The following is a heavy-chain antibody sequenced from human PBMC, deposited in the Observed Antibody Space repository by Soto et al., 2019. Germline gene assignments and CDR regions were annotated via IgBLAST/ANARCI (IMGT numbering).Heavy chain of an antibody. Sequence: PSETLSLTCTVSGGSISSGGYYWDWIRQPPGKGLEWIGYIYYSGSTYYNPSLKSRVTISVDTSKNQFSLKLSSVTAADTAVYYCARDRGGGSPWYYWGQGTLVTVSS. CDR3: ARDRGGGSPWYY. CDR1: GGSISSGGYY. V-gene: IGHV4-31*03. D-gene: IGHD2-15*01. CDR2: IYYSGST. J-gene: IGHJ4*02.